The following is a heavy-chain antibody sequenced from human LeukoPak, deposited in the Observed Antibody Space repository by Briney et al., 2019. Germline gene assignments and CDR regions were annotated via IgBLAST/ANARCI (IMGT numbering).Heavy chain of an antibody. Sequence: TGGSLRLSCAASGFLVSSNYMSWVRQAPGKGLEWVSVMYSGDAIHYADSVKGRFTISRDNSKNPLYLQMNSLRAEDTAMYFCARGHSSGYPDPFDYWGQGTLVIVSS. J-gene: IGHJ4*02. CDR2: MYSGDAI. CDR1: GFLVSSNY. CDR3: ARGHSSGYPDPFDY. D-gene: IGHD3-22*01. V-gene: IGHV3-53*01.